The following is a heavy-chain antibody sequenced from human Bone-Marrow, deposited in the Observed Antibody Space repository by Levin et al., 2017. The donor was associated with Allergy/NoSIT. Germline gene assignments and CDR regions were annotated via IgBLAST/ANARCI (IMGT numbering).Heavy chain of an antibody. J-gene: IGHJ4*02. Sequence: GGSLRLSCAASGFTFGNHAMAWVRHAPGKGLEWVSTIRPNSERTYFADSVKGRFTVSRDDSMNMMYLQMNSLRVDDAAVYYCAREQGASGWYTVDFWGQGTLVTVSS. CDR2: IRPNSERT. V-gene: IGHV3-23*01. CDR1: GFTFGNHA. CDR3: AREQGASGWYTVDF. D-gene: IGHD6-13*01.